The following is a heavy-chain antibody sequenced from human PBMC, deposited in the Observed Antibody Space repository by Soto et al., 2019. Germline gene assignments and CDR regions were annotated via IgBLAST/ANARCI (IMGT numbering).Heavy chain of an antibody. CDR1: GGSISSSSYY. D-gene: IGHD3-22*01. J-gene: IGHJ4*02. CDR2: ICYSGST. V-gene: IGHV4-39*01. CDR3: AFDSSGYPFDY. Sequence: SETLSLTCTVSGGSISSSSYYWGWIRQPPGKGLEWIGSICYSGSTYYNPALKSRVTISVDTSKNQFSLKLSSVTAADTAVYYWAFDSSGYPFDYWGQGTLVTVSS.